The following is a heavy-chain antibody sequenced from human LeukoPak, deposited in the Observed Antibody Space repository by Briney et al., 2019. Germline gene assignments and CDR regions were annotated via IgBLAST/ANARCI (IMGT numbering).Heavy chain of an antibody. Sequence: ASVKVSCKSYGYTFTSYFMHWVRQAPGQGLEWMGIINPSGGSTNYAQKFQGRVTMTRDMSTSTVYMELSSLRSEDTAVYYCARANSGSYYSGYNWFDPWGQGTPVTVSS. J-gene: IGHJ5*02. CDR3: ARANSGSYYSGYNWFDP. CDR2: INPSGGST. CDR1: GYTFTSYF. V-gene: IGHV1-46*01. D-gene: IGHD1-26*01.